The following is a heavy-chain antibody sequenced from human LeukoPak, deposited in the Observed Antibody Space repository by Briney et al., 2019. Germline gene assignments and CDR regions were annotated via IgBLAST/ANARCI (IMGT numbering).Heavy chain of an antibody. V-gene: IGHV3-9*01. D-gene: IGHD6-19*01. J-gene: IGHJ5*02. CDR1: GFTFDDYA. CDR2: ISWNSGSM. Sequence: GRSLRLSCAASGFTFDDYAMHWVRQAPGKGLEWVSGISWNSGSMGYADSVKGRFTISRDNAKNSLYLQMNSLRAEDTALYYCAKAFSVAGPNWFDPWGQGTLVTVSS. CDR3: AKAFSVAGPNWFDP.